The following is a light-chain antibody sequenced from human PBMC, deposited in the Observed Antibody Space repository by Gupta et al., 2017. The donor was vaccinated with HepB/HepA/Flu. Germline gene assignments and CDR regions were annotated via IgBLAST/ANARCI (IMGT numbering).Light chain of an antibody. V-gene: IGKV3-11*01. J-gene: IGKJ2*01. CDR1: QRISRY. CDR2: DAS. CDR3: QQRGAWPRT. Sequence: VLTQSPGTLALSPGERATLSCRASQRISRYLAWYQQKAGQAPRLLISDASNSASGVPGRFSGSGSGTDFTLTISSLEPEDFAIYFCQQRGAWPRTFGQGTKLEIK.